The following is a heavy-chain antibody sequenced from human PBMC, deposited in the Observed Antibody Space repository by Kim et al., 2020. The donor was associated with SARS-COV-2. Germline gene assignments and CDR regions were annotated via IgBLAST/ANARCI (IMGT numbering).Heavy chain of an antibody. V-gene: IGHV5-51*01. Sequence: YSPSFQGQVTISVDKSVTTAYLQWTSLKASDTAMYYCARPNSGRYYGAFDIWGQGTMVTVSS. J-gene: IGHJ3*02. CDR3: ARPNSGRYYGAFDI. D-gene: IGHD1-26*01.